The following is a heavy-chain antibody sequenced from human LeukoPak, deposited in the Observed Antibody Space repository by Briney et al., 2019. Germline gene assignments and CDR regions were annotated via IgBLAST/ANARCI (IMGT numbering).Heavy chain of an antibody. D-gene: IGHD4-17*01. Sequence: ASVKVSCKASGYTFTGYYMHWVRQAPGQGLEWMGWINPNSGGTNYAQKFQGRVTMTGDTSISTAYMELSRLRSDDTAVYYCARDDYGDYWFDPWGQGTLVTVSS. J-gene: IGHJ5*02. CDR3: ARDDYGDYWFDP. CDR1: GYTFTGYY. CDR2: INPNSGGT. V-gene: IGHV1-2*02.